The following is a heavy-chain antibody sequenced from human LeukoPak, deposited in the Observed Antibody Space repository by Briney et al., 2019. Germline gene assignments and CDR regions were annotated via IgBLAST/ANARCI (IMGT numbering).Heavy chain of an antibody. CDR2: ISYDGSNK. CDR1: GFTFSSYG. J-gene: IGHJ4*02. V-gene: IGHV3-30*18. D-gene: IGHD3-22*01. Sequence: GGSLRLSCAASGFTFSSYGMHWVRQAPGKGLEWVAVISYDGSNKYYADSVKGRFTISRDNSKNTLYLQMNSLSAEDTAVYYCAKAEYYYDSSGYSPFDYWGQGTLVTVSS. CDR3: AKAEYYYDSSGYSPFDY.